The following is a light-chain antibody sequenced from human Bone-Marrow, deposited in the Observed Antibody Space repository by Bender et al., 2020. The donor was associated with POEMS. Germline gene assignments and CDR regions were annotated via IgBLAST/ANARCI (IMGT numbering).Light chain of an antibody. Sequence: SYELTQPPSVSVSPGQTARITCSGDALPKQYAFWYQQTPGQAPVLVIYRDSERPSGIPERFSGSTSGTTVTLTITGVQAEDEADYYCQSADSSGPYGSNVVFGGGTKLTVL. J-gene: IGLJ2*01. CDR3: QSADSSGPYGSNVV. V-gene: IGLV3-25*03. CDR2: RDS. CDR1: ALPKQY.